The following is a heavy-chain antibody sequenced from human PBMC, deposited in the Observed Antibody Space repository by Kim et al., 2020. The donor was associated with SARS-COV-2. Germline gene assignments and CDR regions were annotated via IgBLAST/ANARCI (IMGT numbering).Heavy chain of an antibody. CDR3: ASQEDRYCSSTSCYEYYYFDIDV. CDR1: GFTFSSYS. J-gene: IGHJ6*02. Sequence: GGSLRLSCAASGFTFSSYSMNWVRQAPGKGLEWVSYISSSSSTIYYADSVKGRFTISRDKAKNSLYLQMNSLRAEDTAVYYCASQEDRYCSSTSCYEYYYFDIDVWGQGTTVTVSS. D-gene: IGHD2-2*01. V-gene: IGHV3-48*01. CDR2: ISSSSSTI.